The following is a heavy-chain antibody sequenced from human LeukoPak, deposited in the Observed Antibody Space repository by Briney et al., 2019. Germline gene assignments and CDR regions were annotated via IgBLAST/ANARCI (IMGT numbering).Heavy chain of an antibody. CDR1: GYSFTSYC. V-gene: IGHV5-51*01. Sequence: GESLKISCKVSGYSFTSYCIGWVRQMPGKGLEWLGIIYPGDSGPTYSPSFQGQVTISVDKSINTAYLQWSSLQASDTAMYYCGMSGDRVPLQDDVFDVWGQGTMVTVST. CDR3: GMSGDRVPLQDDVFDV. CDR2: IYPGDSGP. J-gene: IGHJ3*01. D-gene: IGHD1-26*01.